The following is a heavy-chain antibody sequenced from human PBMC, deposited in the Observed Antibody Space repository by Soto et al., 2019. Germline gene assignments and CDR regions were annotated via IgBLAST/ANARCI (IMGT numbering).Heavy chain of an antibody. CDR2: IDPSDSYT. V-gene: IGHV5-10-1*01. CDR3: ARRVVVAATPSLYYYYGMDV. D-gene: IGHD2-15*01. J-gene: IGHJ6*02. CDR1: GYSFTSYW. Sequence: VESLQIFCNGSGYSFTSYWISWVGQMPGKGLAWMGRIDPSDSYTNYSPSFQGHVTISADKSISTAYLQWSSLKASDTAMYYCARRVVVAATPSLYYYYGMDVWGQGTTVTVSS.